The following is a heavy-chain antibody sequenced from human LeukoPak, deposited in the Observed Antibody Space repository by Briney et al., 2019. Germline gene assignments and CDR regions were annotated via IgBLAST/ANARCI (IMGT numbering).Heavy chain of an antibody. V-gene: IGHV4-39*07. Sequence: SETLSLTCTVSGGSISGSNYYWGWIRQPPGKGLEWIGSIFYTGSSYYNPSLKSRVTLSVDTSKDQFSLKLSSVTAADTAVFYCARDGYNTPGYWGQGTLVTVSS. J-gene: IGHJ4*02. CDR3: ARDGYNTPGY. CDR2: IFYTGSS. D-gene: IGHD5-24*01. CDR1: GGSISGSNYY.